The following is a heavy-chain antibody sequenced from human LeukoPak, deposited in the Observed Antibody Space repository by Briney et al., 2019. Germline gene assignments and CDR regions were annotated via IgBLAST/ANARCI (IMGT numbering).Heavy chain of an antibody. Sequence: GGSLRLSCAASGFTFSSYWMHWVRQAPGKGLEWVSGIGGSGKNIYYADSVKGRFTISRDNSKNTLYLQMNSLRAEDSAVYYCAKDRGYFEVFDYWGQGTLVTVSS. D-gene: IGHD3-9*01. CDR3: AKDRGYFEVFDY. J-gene: IGHJ4*02. CDR1: GFTFSSYW. V-gene: IGHV3-23*01. CDR2: IGGSGKNI.